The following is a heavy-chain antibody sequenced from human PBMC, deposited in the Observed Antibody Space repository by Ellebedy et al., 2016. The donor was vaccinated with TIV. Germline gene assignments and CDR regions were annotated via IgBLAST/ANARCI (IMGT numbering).Heavy chain of an antibody. J-gene: IGHJ4*02. CDR2: ISWDGGST. CDR1: GFTFDDYT. D-gene: IGHD6-19*01. CDR3: AKDSSGWPDY. V-gene: IGHV3-43*01. Sequence: GGSLRLSXAASGFTFDDYTMHWVRQAPGKGLEWVSLISWDGGSTYYADSVKGRFTISRDNSKNSLYLQMNSLRTEDTALYYCAKDSSGWPDYWGQGTLVTVSS.